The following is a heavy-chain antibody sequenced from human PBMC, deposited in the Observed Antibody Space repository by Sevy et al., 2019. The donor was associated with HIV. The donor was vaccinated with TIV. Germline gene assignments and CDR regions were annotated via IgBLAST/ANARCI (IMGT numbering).Heavy chain of an antibody. CDR2: VSGSGGKR. D-gene: IGHD3-10*01. V-gene: IGHV3-23*01. CDR1: GFTFSNYG. CDR3: ARRGNYYGDAFDF. J-gene: IGHJ3*01. Sequence: GGSLILSCAAFGFTFSNYGMTWVRQAPGKGLEWVSSVSGSGGKRYNADSVKGRFTISRDNSKNTLYLQMNSLRAEDTVVYYCARRGNYYGDAFDFWGQGTVVTVSS.